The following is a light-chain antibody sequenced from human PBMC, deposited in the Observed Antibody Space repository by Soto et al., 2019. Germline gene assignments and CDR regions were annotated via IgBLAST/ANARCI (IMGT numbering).Light chain of an antibody. J-gene: IGLJ1*01. V-gene: IGLV2-14*01. Sequence: QSALTQPASVSGSPGQSITISCTGTSNDVGGYNYVSWYQQHPGKAPKLVIYEVSHRPSGISDRFSGSKSGNTASLTISGLQVEDKADYYCSSYATSSPYVFGAGTKLTVL. CDR3: SSYATSSPYV. CDR1: SNDVGGYNY. CDR2: EVS.